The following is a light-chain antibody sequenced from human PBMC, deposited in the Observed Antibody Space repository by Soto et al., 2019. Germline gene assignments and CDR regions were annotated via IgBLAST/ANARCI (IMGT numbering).Light chain of an antibody. Sequence: EIVLTQSPATLSLSPGEIATLSCGASQSVSSYLAWYQQKPGLAPRLLIYGASSRATGIPDRFSGSGSGTEFTLTISSLQSEDFAVYYCQQYNNWPPWTFGHGTKVDIK. CDR1: QSVSSY. V-gene: IGKV3D-15*01. CDR3: QQYNNWPPWT. J-gene: IGKJ1*01. CDR2: GAS.